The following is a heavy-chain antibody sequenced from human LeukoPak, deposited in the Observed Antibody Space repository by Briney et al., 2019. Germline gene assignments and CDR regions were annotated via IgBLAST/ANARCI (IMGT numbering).Heavy chain of an antibody. V-gene: IGHV3-64*04. Sequence: GGSLRLSCSASGFTLGAYFMHWVRQAPGKGLQYVSSISSNEYDTYYADSVKGRFTISRDNSKNTLYLQMNSLRAEDTAVYYCTRGGSSYGSGELVYWGQGTLVTVSS. CDR2: ISSNEYDT. CDR3: TRGGSSYGSGELVY. CDR1: GFTLGAYF. D-gene: IGHD3-10*01. J-gene: IGHJ4*02.